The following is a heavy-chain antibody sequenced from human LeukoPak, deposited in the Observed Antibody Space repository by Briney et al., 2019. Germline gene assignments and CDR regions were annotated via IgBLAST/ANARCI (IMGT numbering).Heavy chain of an antibody. J-gene: IGHJ4*02. CDR1: GYSFTSYW. CDR3: ARRAVAAADY. CDR2: IYPGDSET. V-gene: IGHV5-51*01. Sequence: GESLKISCKGSGYSFTSYWIGWVRKVPGKSLEWMGIIYPGDSETRYSPSFQGQVTISADKSISTAYLQWSSLKASDTAIYYCARRAVAAADYWGQGTLVTVSS. D-gene: IGHD6-13*01.